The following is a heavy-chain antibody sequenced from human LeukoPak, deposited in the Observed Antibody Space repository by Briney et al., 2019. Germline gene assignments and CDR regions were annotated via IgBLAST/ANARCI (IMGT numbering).Heavy chain of an antibody. Sequence: PGGSLRLSCAASGFTLSSYGMHWVRQAPGKGLEWVAFIRYDGSNKYYADSVKGRFTISRDNSKNTLYLQMNSLRAEDTAVYYCAKDYQRNPFWSDYYNPWFDPWGQGTLVTVSS. D-gene: IGHD3-3*01. J-gene: IGHJ5*02. CDR2: IRYDGSNK. CDR1: GFTLSSYG. V-gene: IGHV3-30*02. CDR3: AKDYQRNPFWSDYYNPWFDP.